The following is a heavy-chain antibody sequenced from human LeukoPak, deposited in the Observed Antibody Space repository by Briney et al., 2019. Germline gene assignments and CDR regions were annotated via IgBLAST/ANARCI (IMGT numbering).Heavy chain of an antibody. D-gene: IGHD4-17*01. V-gene: IGHV3-30-3*01. J-gene: IGHJ4*02. Sequence: GRSLRLSCAASGFTFSSYAMHWVRQAPGKGLEWVAVISHDGSNKYYADSVKGRFTISRDNSKNTLYLQMNSLRAEDTAVYYCARDTTVTTLTEYYFDYWGQGTLVTVSS. CDR2: ISHDGSNK. CDR1: GFTFSSYA. CDR3: ARDTTVTTLTEYYFDY.